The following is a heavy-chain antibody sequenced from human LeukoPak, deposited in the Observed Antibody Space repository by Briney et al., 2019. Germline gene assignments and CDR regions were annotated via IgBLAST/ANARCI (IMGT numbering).Heavy chain of an antibody. J-gene: IGHJ3*02. D-gene: IGHD4-17*01. CDR3: AKRDRTVTHAFDI. CDR2: ISYAGSNK. CDR1: GFTFSSYA. V-gene: IGHV3-30-3*02. Sequence: PGGSLRLSCAPSGFTFSSYAMHWVRQAPGKGLEWVAVISYAGSNKFYADSVRGRVTISRDNSENTLYLQMNSLRAEDTAVYYCAKRDRTVTHAFDIWGQGTMVTVSS.